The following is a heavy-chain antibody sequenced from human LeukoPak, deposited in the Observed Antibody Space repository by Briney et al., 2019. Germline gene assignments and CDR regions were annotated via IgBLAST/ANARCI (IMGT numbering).Heavy chain of an antibody. CDR3: AKDLLGGYSHGLPAFDY. D-gene: IGHD5-18*01. V-gene: IGHV3-30*02. J-gene: IGHJ4*02. CDR1: GFTFSRYG. CDR2: TRYDGGNK. Sequence: GGSLRLSCAASGFTFSRYGMNCVPHAPGEGVVWVAFTRYDGGNKYYADSVKGRFTISRDNSKNTLSLHMNTLRAEDTALFHCAKDLLGGYSHGLPAFDYWGQGTLVTVSS.